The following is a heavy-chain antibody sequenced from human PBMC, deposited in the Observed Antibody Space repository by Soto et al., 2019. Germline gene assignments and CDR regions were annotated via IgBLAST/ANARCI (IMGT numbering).Heavy chain of an antibody. J-gene: IGHJ4*02. CDR2: ISAYNGNT. CDR1: GYTFTSYG. D-gene: IGHD3-22*01. CDR3: ARDSEPTYYYDSSGYFPPASLYYFDY. Sequence: ASVKVSFKASGYTFTSYGISWVRQAPGQGLEWMGWISAYNGNTNYAQKLQGRVTMTTDTSTSTAYMELRSLRSDDTAVYYCARDSEPTYYYDSSGYFPPASLYYFDYWGQGTLVTVSS. V-gene: IGHV1-18*04.